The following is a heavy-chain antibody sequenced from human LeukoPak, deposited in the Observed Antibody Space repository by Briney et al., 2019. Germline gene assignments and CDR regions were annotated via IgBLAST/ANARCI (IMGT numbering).Heavy chain of an antibody. J-gene: IGHJ4*02. CDR3: AVTENDCSSTSCYTPFDY. V-gene: IGHV1-69*05. Sequence: GASVKVSCKASGGTFSSYAISWVRQAPGQGLEWMGGIIPIFGTANYAQKFQGRVTITTDESTSTAYMELSSLRSEDTAVYYCAVTENDCSSTSCYTPFDYWGQGTLVTVSS. CDR1: GGTFSSYA. CDR2: IIPIFGTA. D-gene: IGHD2-2*02.